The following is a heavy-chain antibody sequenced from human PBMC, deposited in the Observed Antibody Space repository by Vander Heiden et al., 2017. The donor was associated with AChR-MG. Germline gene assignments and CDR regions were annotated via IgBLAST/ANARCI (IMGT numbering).Heavy chain of an antibody. CDR3: ARDRWGVTTAAGGFQH. D-gene: IGHD4-17*01. J-gene: IGHJ1*01. CDR1: GSTFPSYA. Sequence: QVQLVQSGAEVQKPGASVKVSCKASGSTFPSYAMHWGRQATGQRLEWMGWINAGNGNTKYSQKFQGRVTITRDTSASTAYMELSSLRSEDTAVYYCARDRWGVTTAAGGFQHWGQGTLVTVSS. CDR2: INAGNGNT. V-gene: IGHV1-3*01.